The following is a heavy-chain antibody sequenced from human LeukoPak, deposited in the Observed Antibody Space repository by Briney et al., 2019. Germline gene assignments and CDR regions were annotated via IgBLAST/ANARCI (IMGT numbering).Heavy chain of an antibody. J-gene: IGHJ4*02. CDR2: IYTSGST. D-gene: IGHD3-22*01. CDR1: GGSISSYY. Sequence: SETLSLTCTVSGGSISSYYWSWIRQPAGKGLEWIGRIYTSGSTTYNPSLKSRVTMSVDTSKNQFPLKLSSVTAADTAVYCCARDSSGYYLFDYWGQGTLVTVSS. CDR3: ARDSSGYYLFDY. V-gene: IGHV4-4*07.